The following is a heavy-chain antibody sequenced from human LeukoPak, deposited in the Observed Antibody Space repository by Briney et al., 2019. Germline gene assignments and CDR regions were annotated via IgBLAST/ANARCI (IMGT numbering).Heavy chain of an antibody. J-gene: IGHJ4*02. D-gene: IGHD3-22*01. CDR3: ARGSSGYSSAANY. V-gene: IGHV3-33*01. CDR1: GFTFSSYG. CDR2: IWCDGSNK. Sequence: GASLRLSCAASGFTFSSYGMHWVRQAPGKGLEWVAVIWCDGSNKYYADSVKGRFTISRDNSKNTLYLQMNSLRADDTAVYYCARGSSGYSSAANYWGQGTLVTVSS.